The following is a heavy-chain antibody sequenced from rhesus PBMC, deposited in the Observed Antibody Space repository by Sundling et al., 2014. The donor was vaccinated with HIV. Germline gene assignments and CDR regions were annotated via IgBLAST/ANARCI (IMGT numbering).Heavy chain of an antibody. CDR1: GFTFSSYG. V-gene: IGHV3S42*01. D-gene: IGHD3-34*01. Sequence: EVHLVETGGGLVQPGGSLKLSCAASGFTFSSYGISWVRQAPGKGLEWVSAINGDGGSTYYADSVKGRFTISRDNSKNTLSLQMNSLRAEDTAVYYCAKSGEGWGAYFDSWGQGVLVTVSS. CDR3: AKSGEGWGAYFDS. CDR2: INGDGGST. J-gene: IGHJ4*01.